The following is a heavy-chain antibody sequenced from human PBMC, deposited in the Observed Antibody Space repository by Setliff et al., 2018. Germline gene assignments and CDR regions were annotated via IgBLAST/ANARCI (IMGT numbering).Heavy chain of an antibody. CDR2: IIPSTGNT. Sequence: GASVKVSCKASAFTKYYVHWVRQAPGQGLEWMTMIIPSTGNTNYAQKFQGRVTMTSDTSTNTVYLEVSSLRSEDTAVYFCARDRFYNSWSGTSITAPHDAFDIWGQGTMVTVSS. V-gene: IGHV1-46*03. CDR1: AFTKYY. CDR3: ARDRFYNSWSGTSITAPHDAFDI. J-gene: IGHJ3*02. D-gene: IGHD3-3*01.